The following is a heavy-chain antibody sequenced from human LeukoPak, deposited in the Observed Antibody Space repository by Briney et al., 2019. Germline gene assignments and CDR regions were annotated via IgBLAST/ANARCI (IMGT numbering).Heavy chain of an antibody. Sequence: PSETLSLTCDISDWSPSDYYWSWIRQPPGKGLEWIGEITQSGSTNYNPSLKSRVIMSRDMSKSHFSLKLTSVTAADTAVYYCARTQQLGSYNWFDPWGQGTLVTVSS. CDR3: ARTQQLGSYNWFDP. CDR1: DWSPSDYY. V-gene: IGHV4-34*01. J-gene: IGHJ5*02. D-gene: IGHD1-1*01. CDR2: ITQSGST.